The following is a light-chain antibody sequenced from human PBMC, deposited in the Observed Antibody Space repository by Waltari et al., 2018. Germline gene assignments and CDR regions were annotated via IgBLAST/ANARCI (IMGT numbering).Light chain of an antibody. Sequence: EIVLPQSPGTLSLSPWERATPSCRASQSVTSNYLAWYQQRPGQAPRLLIYGASNRATGIPDRFSGSGSGTDFSLTINRLEPEDFAVYYCQQYDRSPETFGQGTKLEIK. J-gene: IGKJ2*01. CDR3: QQYDRSPET. CDR2: GAS. CDR1: QSVTSNY. V-gene: IGKV3-20*01.